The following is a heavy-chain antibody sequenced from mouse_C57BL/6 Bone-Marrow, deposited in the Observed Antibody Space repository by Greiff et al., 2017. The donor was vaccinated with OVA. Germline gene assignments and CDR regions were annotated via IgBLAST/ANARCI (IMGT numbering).Heavy chain of an antibody. J-gene: IGHJ4*01. D-gene: IGHD2-2*01. CDR3: ARYHYGYGAMDY. V-gene: IGHV1-54*01. Sequence: QVQLQQSGAELVRPGTSVKVSCKASGYAFTNYLIEWVKQRPGQGLEWIGVINPGSGGTNYNEKFKGKATLTADKSSSTAYMQLSSLTSEDSAVYFCARYHYGYGAMDYWGQGTSVTVSS. CDR1: GYAFTNYL. CDR2: INPGSGGT.